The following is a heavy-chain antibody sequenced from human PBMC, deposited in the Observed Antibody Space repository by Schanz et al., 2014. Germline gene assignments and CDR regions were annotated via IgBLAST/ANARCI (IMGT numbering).Heavy chain of an antibody. CDR1: GFTFTGYS. Sequence: EAQLVESGGALVEPGGSLRLSCAASGFTFTGYSMNWVRQTPGKGLEWVAYISWSSSTIYYADSVKGRFTTSRDNAKKALYLQMNSLRAEDTAIYYCVADDVWLNLGDFDYWGQGTLVTVSS. J-gene: IGHJ4*02. V-gene: IGHV3-48*04. CDR2: ISWSSSTI. CDR3: VADDVWLNLGDFDY. D-gene: IGHD3-16*01.